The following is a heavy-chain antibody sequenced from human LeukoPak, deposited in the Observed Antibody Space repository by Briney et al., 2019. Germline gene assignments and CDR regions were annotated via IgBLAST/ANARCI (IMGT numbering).Heavy chain of an antibody. CDR3: AREPTVVTGAFDI. J-gene: IGHJ3*02. CDR1: GGSISSGDYY. D-gene: IGHD4-23*01. V-gene: IGHV4-30-4*08. CDR2: IYYSGST. Sequence: SETLSLTCTVSGGSISSGDYYWSWIRQPPGKGLEWIGYIYYSGSTYYNPSLKSRVTISVDTSKNQFSLKLSSVTAADTAVYYCAREPTVVTGAFDIWGKGTMVTVSS.